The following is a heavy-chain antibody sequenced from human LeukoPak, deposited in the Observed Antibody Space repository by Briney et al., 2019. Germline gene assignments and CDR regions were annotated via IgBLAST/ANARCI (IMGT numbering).Heavy chain of an antibody. D-gene: IGHD1-7*01. CDR2: ISSSSSYI. J-gene: IGHJ4*02. V-gene: IGHV3-21*01. CDR3: ARDSSWNYENDQ. Sequence: PGGSLRLSCVASGFTFSSYSMNWVRQAPGKGLEWVSSISSSSSYIYYADSVKGRFTVSRDNAKNSLYLQMNSLRAEDTAVYYCARDSSWNYENDQWGQGTLVTVSS. CDR1: GFTFSSYS.